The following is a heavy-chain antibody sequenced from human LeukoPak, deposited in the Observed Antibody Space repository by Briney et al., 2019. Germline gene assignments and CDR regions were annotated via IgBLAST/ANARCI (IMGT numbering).Heavy chain of an antibody. CDR3: ARARGSTGYDLYDY. V-gene: IGHV3-7*01. CDR2: IKQDASEK. D-gene: IGHD5-12*01. CDR1: GFSFSNYW. Sequence: PGGSLRLSCAASGFSFSNYWMTWVRQARGKGLEGVANIKQDASEKYYVHSVNGRFTISRDNAQNSFYLQMKSPRAEATAVYYCARARGSTGYDLYDYWGQGTLVTVSS. J-gene: IGHJ4*02.